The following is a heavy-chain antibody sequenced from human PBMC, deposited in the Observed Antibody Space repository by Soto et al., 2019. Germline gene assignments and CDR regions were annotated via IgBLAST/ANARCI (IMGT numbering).Heavy chain of an antibody. CDR3: ARDYYDSSGYSDYYYYGMDV. D-gene: IGHD3-22*01. Sequence: SETLSLTCTVSGGSISSGDYYWSWIRQPPGKGLEWIGYIYYSGSTYYNPSLKSRVTISVDTSKNQFSLKLSSVTAADTAVYYCARDYYDSSGYSDYYYYGMDVWGQGTTVTVSS. CDR2: IYYSGST. CDR1: GGSISSGDYY. V-gene: IGHV4-30-4*01. J-gene: IGHJ6*02.